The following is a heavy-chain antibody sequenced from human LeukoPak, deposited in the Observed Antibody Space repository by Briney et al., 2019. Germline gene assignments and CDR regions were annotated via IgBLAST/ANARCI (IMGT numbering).Heavy chain of an antibody. CDR3: ARNWNHSVGYYYMDV. V-gene: IGHV4-4*07. D-gene: IGHD1-14*01. CDR2: IYTSGST. Sequence: SETLSLTCTVSGGSISSYYWSWVRQRAGKGLEWIGRIYTSGSTNYNPSLKSRVTMSVDTFKNQFSLKLSSVTAADTAVYYCARNWNHSVGYYYMDVWGKGTTVTVSS. J-gene: IGHJ6*03. CDR1: GGSISSYY.